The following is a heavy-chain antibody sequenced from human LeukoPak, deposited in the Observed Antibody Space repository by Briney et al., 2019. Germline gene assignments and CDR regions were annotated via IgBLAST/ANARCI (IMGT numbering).Heavy chain of an antibody. CDR1: GYTFTGYH. V-gene: IGHV1-2*02. CDR2: IIPDSGGT. J-gene: IGHJ4*02. CDR3: ARRYSPTGPFDH. Sequence: ASVKVSCKASGYTFTGYHIYWVRQAPGQGLEWMGWIIPDSGGTGYAQKFQGRVTMTKDTSISTAYMELSRQGSDDTAVYYCARRYSPTGPFDHWGPGTLVTVSS. D-gene: IGHD1-14*01.